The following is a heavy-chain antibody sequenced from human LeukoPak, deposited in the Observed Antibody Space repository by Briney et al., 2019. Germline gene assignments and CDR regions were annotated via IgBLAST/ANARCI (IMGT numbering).Heavy chain of an antibody. V-gene: IGHV4-59*12. Sequence: KASETLSLTCTVSGDSISSYYWSWIRQPPGKELEWIGYIYYSGSTNYNPSLKSRVTISVDTSKNQFSLKLSSVTAADTAVYYCARGGQDSYGYSSWFDPWGQGTLVTVSS. CDR2: IYYSGST. CDR1: GDSISSYY. J-gene: IGHJ5*02. D-gene: IGHD5-18*01. CDR3: ARGGQDSYGYSSWFDP.